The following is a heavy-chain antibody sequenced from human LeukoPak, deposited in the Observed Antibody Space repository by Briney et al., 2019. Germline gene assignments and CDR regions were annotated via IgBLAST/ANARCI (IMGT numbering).Heavy chain of an antibody. CDR3: ARNAWASGYSSSWLAFDY. CDR1: GGSISSSSYY. Sequence: SETLSLTCTVSGGSISSSSYYWGWLRQPPGKGLEWIGSIYYSGSTYFNPSLKSRVTISVDTSKNQFSLKLSSVTAADTAVYYCARNAWASGYSSSWLAFDYWGQGTLVTVSS. CDR2: IYYSGST. V-gene: IGHV4-39*07. D-gene: IGHD6-13*01. J-gene: IGHJ4*02.